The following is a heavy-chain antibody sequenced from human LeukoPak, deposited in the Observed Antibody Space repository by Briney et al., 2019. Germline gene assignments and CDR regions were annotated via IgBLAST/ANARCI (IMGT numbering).Heavy chain of an antibody. CDR2: IYYSGST. J-gene: IGHJ4*02. CDR1: GGSISSGGYF. V-gene: IGHV4-31*03. CDR3: ARHGDSYGSSYFDY. D-gene: IGHD5-18*01. Sequence: PSETLSLTCTVSGGSISSGGYFWSWIRQHPGKGLEWIGDIYYSGSTYYNPSLKSRVTISVATSKNQFSLKLTSVTAADTAVYYCARHGDSYGSSYFDYWGQGTLVTVSS.